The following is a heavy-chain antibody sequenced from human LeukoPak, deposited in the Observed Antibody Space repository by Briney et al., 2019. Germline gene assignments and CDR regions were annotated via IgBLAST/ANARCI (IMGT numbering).Heavy chain of an antibody. Sequence: GGSLRLSCAASGFTFSSYAMHWVRQAPGKGLEWVAVISYDRSNKYYADSVKGRFTISRDNSKNTLYLQMNSLRAEDTAVYYCAREGAPYSSSSDFDYWGQGTLVTVSS. CDR1: GFTFSSYA. V-gene: IGHV3-30-3*01. CDR2: ISYDRSNK. D-gene: IGHD6-6*01. J-gene: IGHJ4*02. CDR3: AREGAPYSSSSDFDY.